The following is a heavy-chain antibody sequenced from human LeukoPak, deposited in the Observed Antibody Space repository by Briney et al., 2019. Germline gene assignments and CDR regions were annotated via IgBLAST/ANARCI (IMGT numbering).Heavy chain of an antibody. CDR2: ICGSGGST. Sequence: GGSLRLSCAASGFTFSNYAMSWVCQAPGEGLEWGSAICGSGGSTYYADSVKGRFTISRDNSKNTLYLQMNSLRAEDTAVYYCAKNYYGSGSYYKGFDYWGQGTLVTVSS. D-gene: IGHD3-10*01. CDR3: AKNYYGSGSYYKGFDY. J-gene: IGHJ4*02. V-gene: IGHV3-23*01. CDR1: GFTFSNYA.